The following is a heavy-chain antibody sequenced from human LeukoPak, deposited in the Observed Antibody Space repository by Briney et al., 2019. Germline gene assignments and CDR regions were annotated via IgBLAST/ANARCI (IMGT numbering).Heavy chain of an antibody. J-gene: IGHJ4*02. D-gene: IGHD6-19*01. Sequence: ASVKVSCKASGYTFTGYYRHGGGQAPGQGLEGRGWINPNSGGTNYAQNFQGRVTMTRDTSISTAYMELSRLRSDDTAVYYCARGFTGYSSGWYAYWGQGTLVTVSS. CDR3: ARGFTGYSSGWYAY. CDR1: GYTFTGYY. V-gene: IGHV1-2*02. CDR2: INPNSGGT.